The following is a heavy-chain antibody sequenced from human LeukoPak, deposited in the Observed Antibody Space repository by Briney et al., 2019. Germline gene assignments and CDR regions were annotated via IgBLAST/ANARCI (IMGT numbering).Heavy chain of an antibody. CDR2: INPNSGGT. Sequence: ASAKVSCKASGYTFTGYYMHWVRQAPGQGLEWMGRINPNSGGTNYAQKFQGRVTMTRDTSISTAYMELSRLRSDDTAVYYCARGHGRYYYDSSGADYWGQGTLVTVSS. D-gene: IGHD3-22*01. J-gene: IGHJ4*02. V-gene: IGHV1-2*06. CDR3: ARGHGRYYYDSSGADY. CDR1: GYTFTGYY.